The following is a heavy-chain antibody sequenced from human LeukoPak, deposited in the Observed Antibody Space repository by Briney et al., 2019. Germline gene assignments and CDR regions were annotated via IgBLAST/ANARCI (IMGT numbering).Heavy chain of an antibody. J-gene: IGHJ4*02. CDR3: ARGYGSGRTFDY. V-gene: IGHV3-23*01. Sequence: PGGSLRLSCAASGFTFSSSAMSWVRQAPGKGLEWVSAISNNGGYTYYADSVKGRFTISRDNSKNTLYLQMNSLRAEDTAVYYCARGYGSGRTFDYWGQGTLVTVSS. CDR1: GFTFSSSA. D-gene: IGHD3-10*01. CDR2: ISNNGGYT.